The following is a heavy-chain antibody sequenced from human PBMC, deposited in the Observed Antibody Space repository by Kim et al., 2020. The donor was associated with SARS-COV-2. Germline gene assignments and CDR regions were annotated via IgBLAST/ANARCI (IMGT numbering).Heavy chain of an antibody. V-gene: IGHV3-33*03. CDR2: ISHYGSDK. Sequence: GGSLRLSCAASGFMFKSYGMHWVRQAPGKGLEWVAVISHYGSDKFYGDSVKGRFSISRDNSNNNLFVEMNSLRAEDTAVYYCAKDYYGSGSNGVYYGMDVWGQGTTVTVAS. J-gene: IGHJ6*01. D-gene: IGHD3-10*01. CDR1: GFMFKSYG. CDR3: AKDYYGSGSNGVYYGMDV.